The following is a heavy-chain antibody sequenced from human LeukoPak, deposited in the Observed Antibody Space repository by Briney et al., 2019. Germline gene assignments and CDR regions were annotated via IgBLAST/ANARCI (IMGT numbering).Heavy chain of an antibody. CDR3: AKDKAGTIVWYGRWAIGLFDY. CDR2: ISADGGST. D-gene: IGHD6-13*01. V-gene: IGHV3-43*02. J-gene: IGHJ4*02. Sequence: GGSLRLSCAASGFNFDAYAMHGVRQAPGKGLQWISLISADGGSTYYADFVKGRFTISRDNSKKSLYLQMNSLTTEDTAFYYCAKDKAGTIVWYGRWAIGLFDYWGQGTLLTVPS. CDR1: GFNFDAYA.